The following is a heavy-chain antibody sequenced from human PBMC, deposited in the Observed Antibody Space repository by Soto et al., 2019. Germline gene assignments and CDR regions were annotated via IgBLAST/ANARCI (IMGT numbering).Heavy chain of an antibody. V-gene: IGHV4-4*02. J-gene: IGHJ5*02. D-gene: IGHD3-10*01. Sequence: QVQLQASGPGLVKPSGTLSLTCAVSGGSISSSNWWSWVRQPPGKGLEWIGEIYHSGSTNYNPSLKSRVTISVDKAKNQFALRLSSVTAADTAVYYCARDYMVRGVMRWFDPWGQGTLVTVSS. CDR3: ARDYMVRGVMRWFDP. CDR2: IYHSGST. CDR1: GGSISSSNW.